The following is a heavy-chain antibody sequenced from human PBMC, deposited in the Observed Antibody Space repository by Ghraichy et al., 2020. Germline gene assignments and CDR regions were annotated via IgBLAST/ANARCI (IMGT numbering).Heavy chain of an antibody. J-gene: IGHJ4*02. D-gene: IGHD5-18*01. CDR1: GFTFSSYW. Sequence: GSLRLSCAASGFTFSSYWMHWVRQAPGKGLVWVSRINSDGSSTNYADSVKGRFTISRDNAKNTLYLQMNSLGAGDTAVYYCAREGYSFEIDYWGQGTLVTVSS. CDR3: AREGYSFEIDY. V-gene: IGHV3-74*01. CDR2: INSDGSST.